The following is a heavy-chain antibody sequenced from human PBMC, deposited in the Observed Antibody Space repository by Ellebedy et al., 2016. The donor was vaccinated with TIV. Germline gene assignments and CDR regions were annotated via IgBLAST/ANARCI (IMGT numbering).Heavy chain of an antibody. CDR1: GFTFSNYW. D-gene: IGHD4-17*01. V-gene: IGHV3-7*04. CDR2: IRHDANSK. Sequence: GESLKISCAASGFTFSNYWMAWVRQVPGQGLEWVANIRHDANSKNYVDSVRGRFTISRDNSKNSLSLEMNSLRAEDTAVYYCVRVLGDYDVSEHWGQGTLVTVSS. J-gene: IGHJ1*01. CDR3: VRVLGDYDVSEH.